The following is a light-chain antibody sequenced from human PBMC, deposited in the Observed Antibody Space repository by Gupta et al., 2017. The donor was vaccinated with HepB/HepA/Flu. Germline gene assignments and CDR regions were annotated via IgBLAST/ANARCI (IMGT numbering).Light chain of an antibody. V-gene: IGKV3-11*02. Sequence: EIVLTQSPATLSLSPAERGTLSCRASQSVSSYLAWYQQKPGQAPRLLIYDASNRGTGIAARFSGSGCGRDVTLTNSSREQEDFAVYYCQQHSNWPTFTFGQGTRVEIK. CDR3: QQHSNWPTFT. J-gene: IGKJ5*01. CDR1: QSVSSY. CDR2: DAS.